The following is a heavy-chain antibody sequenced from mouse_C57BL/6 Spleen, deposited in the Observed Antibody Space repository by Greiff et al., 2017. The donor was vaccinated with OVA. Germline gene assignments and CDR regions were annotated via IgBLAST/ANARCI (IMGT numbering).Heavy chain of an antibody. CDR3: ARSLYDYDGGLDY. Sequence: QVQLQQPGAELVRPGTSVKLSCKASGYTFTSYWMHWVKQRPGQGLEWIGVIDPSDSYTNYNQKFKGKATLPVDTSSSTAYMQPSSLTSEDSAVYDCARSLYDYDGGLDYWGPGTTLTVSS. CDR1: GYTFTSYW. J-gene: IGHJ2*01. D-gene: IGHD2-4*01. V-gene: IGHV1-59*01. CDR2: IDPSDSYT.